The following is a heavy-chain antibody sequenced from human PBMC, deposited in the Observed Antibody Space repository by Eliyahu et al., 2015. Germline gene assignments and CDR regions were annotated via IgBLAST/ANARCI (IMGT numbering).Heavy chain of an antibody. CDR3: ARGATGTPDGFDY. CDR2: IWPDDSDT. D-gene: IGHD1-1*01. V-gene: IGHV5-51*03. CDR1: GLDFSNYW. Sequence: EVQLVQSGAEVKKPGESLKISCKASGLDFSNYWIGWVRQKPGKGLEWMGIIWPDDSDTRYRPSFQGQVTISADKSISTAYLQWTSLKASDTAMYYCARGATGTPDGFDYWGQGTLVTVSS. J-gene: IGHJ4*02.